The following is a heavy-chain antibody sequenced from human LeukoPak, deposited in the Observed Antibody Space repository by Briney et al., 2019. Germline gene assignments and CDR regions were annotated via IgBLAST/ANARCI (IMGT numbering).Heavy chain of an antibody. CDR2: ISYDGSNK. D-gene: IGHD2-21*01. CDR3: ARSHSPNSPDY. Sequence: PGGSLRLSCAASGFTFSSYGMHWVRQAPGKGLEWVAVISYDGSNKYYADSVKGRFTISRDNSKNTLYLQMNSLRAEDTAVYYCARSHSPNSPDYWGQGTLVTVSS. J-gene: IGHJ4*02. V-gene: IGHV3-30*03. CDR1: GFTFSSYG.